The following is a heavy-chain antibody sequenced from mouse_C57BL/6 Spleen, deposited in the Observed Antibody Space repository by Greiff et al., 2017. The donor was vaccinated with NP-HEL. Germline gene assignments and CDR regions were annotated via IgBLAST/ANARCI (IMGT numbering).Heavy chain of an antibody. V-gene: IGHV1-52*01. D-gene: IGHD2-2*01. CDR2: IDPSDSDT. J-gene: IGHJ2*01. CDR3: ARWLRRFDY. Sequence: QVQLQQPGAELVRPGSSVKLSCKASGYTFTSYWMHWVKQRPIQGLEWIGNIDPSDSDTHYNQKFKDKATLTVDKSSSTAYMQLSSLTSEDSAVYYCARWLRRFDYWGQGTTLTVSS. CDR1: GYTFTSYW.